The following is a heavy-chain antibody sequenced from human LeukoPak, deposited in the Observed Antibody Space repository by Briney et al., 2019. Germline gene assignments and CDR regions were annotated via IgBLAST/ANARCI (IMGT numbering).Heavy chain of an antibody. CDR3: ARVPDSLVDY. D-gene: IGHD3-22*01. CDR2: ISSSGSTI. Sequence: GGSLRLSCAASGFTFSSYAMSWVRQAPGKGLEWVSAISSSGSTIYYADSVKGRFTISRDNAKNSLYLQMNSLRAEDTAVYYCARVPDSLVDYWGQGTLVTVSS. V-gene: IGHV3-21*04. J-gene: IGHJ4*02. CDR1: GFTFSSYA.